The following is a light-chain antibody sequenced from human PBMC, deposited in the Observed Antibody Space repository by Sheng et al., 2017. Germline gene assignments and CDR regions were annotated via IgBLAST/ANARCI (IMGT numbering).Light chain of an antibody. Sequence: QSVLTQPPSVSGAPGQRVTISCTGSSSNIGAGYDVHWYQQLPGTAPKLLIFDNSNRPSGVPDRFSGSKSGTSASLAITGLQAEDEADYYCGTWDSSLSAWVFGGGTKVDRP. J-gene: IGLJ3*02. CDR3: GTWDSSLSAWV. CDR2: DNS. CDR1: SSNIGAGYD. V-gene: IGLV1-40*01.